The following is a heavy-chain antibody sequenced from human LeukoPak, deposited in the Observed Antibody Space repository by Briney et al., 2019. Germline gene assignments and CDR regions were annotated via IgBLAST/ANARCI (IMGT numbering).Heavy chain of an antibody. CDR3: ARVGSSSWSRRYFQH. CDR1: GYTFTSYD. D-gene: IGHD6-13*01. Sequence: GASVKVSCKASGYTFTSYDINWVRQATGQGLEWMGWMNPNSGNTGYAQKFQGRVTITRNTSISTAYMELSSLRSEDTAVYYCARVGSSSWSRRYFQHWGQGTLVTVSS. J-gene: IGHJ1*01. CDR2: MNPNSGNT. V-gene: IGHV1-8*03.